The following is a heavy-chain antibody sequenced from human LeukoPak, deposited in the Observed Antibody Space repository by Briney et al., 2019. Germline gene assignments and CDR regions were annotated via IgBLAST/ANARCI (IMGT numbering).Heavy chain of an antibody. CDR1: GGTFSSYA. D-gene: IGHD3-22*01. CDR3: ASYTYYYDSSGRRWFDP. J-gene: IGHJ5*02. Sequence: ASVKVSCKASGGTFSSYAISWVRQAPGRGLEWMGRIIPIFGTANYAQKFQGRVTITTDESTSTAYMELSSLRSEDTAVYYCASYTYYYDSSGRRWFDPWGQGTLVTVSS. CDR2: IIPIFGTA. V-gene: IGHV1-69*05.